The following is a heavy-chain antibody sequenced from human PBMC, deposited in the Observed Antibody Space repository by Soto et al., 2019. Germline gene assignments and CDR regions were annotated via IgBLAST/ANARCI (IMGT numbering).Heavy chain of an antibody. Sequence: VQLQESGPGLVKPSQTLSLTCTVSGGSISSGNYYWSWIRQPPGKGLGWIGFISYSGTTHYSASLTSRVSISVDTSKNQFSLDLSSVTAADTAVYYCATMGTPVTGLYYFDYWGQGTLVTVSS. V-gene: IGHV4-30-4*01. CDR2: ISYSGTT. CDR3: ATMGTPVTGLYYFDY. J-gene: IGHJ4*02. CDR1: GGSISSGNYY. D-gene: IGHD4-17*01.